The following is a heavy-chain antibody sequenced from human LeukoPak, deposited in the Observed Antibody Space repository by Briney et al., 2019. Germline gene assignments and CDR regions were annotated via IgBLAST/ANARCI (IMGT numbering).Heavy chain of an antibody. CDR1: GGTFSSYA. CDR3: ARSSRYSGYDASGNYYYYMDV. Sequence: GASVKVSCKASGGTFSSYAISWVRQAPGQGLEWMGGIIPIFGTANYAQKFQGRVTITADESTSTAYMELSSLRSEDTAVYYCARSSRYSGYDASGNYYYYMDVWGKGTTVTISS. J-gene: IGHJ6*03. D-gene: IGHD5-12*01. V-gene: IGHV1-69*13. CDR2: IIPIFGTA.